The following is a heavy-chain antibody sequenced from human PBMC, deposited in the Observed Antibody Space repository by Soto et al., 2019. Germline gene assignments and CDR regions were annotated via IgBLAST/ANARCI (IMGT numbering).Heavy chain of an antibody. CDR1: GGSISSSSYY. CDR3: ARLEQQAGRWFDP. D-gene: IGHD6-13*01. J-gene: IGHJ5*02. V-gene: IGHV4-39*01. CDR2: IYYSGST. Sequence: PSETLSLTCTVYGGSISSSSYYWGWIRQPPGKGLEWIGSIYYSGSTYYNPSLKSRVTISVDTSKNQFSLKLSSVTAADTAVYYCARLEQQAGRWFDPWGQGTLVTVSS.